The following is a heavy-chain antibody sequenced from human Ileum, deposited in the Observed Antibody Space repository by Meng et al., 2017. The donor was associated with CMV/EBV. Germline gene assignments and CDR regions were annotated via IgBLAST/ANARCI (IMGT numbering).Heavy chain of an antibody. D-gene: IGHD2/OR15-2a*01. Sequence: SCKASVYTVTGSDIHWVRQAPGQGLEWVGWVNPNSGGTHFAQRFRGRVTVTRDTSIYTAYMELNRLTFDDTAVYYCARGSTSRQFDFWGQGTLVTVSS. CDR1: VYTVTGSD. J-gene: IGHJ4*02. CDR2: VNPNSGGT. V-gene: IGHV1-2*02. CDR3: ARGSTSRQFDF.